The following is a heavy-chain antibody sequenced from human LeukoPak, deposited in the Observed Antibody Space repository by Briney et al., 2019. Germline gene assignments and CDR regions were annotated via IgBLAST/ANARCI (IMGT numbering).Heavy chain of an antibody. CDR2: IYYSGST. Sequence: SETLSLTCTVSGGSISSYYWSWIRQPPGKGPEWIGYIYYSGSTNYNPSLKSRVTISVDTSKNQFSLKLSSVTAADTAVYYCTGGGYSYGPIDYWGQGTLVTVSS. J-gene: IGHJ4*02. CDR1: GGSISSYY. V-gene: IGHV4-59*08. CDR3: TGGGYSYGPIDY. D-gene: IGHD5-18*01.